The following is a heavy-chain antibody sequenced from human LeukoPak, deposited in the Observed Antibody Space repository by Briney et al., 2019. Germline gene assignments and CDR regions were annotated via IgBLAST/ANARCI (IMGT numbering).Heavy chain of an antibody. CDR2: IIPIFGTA. CDR1: GGTFSSYA. V-gene: IGHV1-69*05. Sequence: SVKVSCKASGGTFSSYAISWVRQAPGQGLEWMGGIIPIFGTANYAQKFQGRVTITTDESTSTAYMELSSLRSEDTAVYYCARVSGWQGYYYYMDVWGKGTTVTASS. D-gene: IGHD5-24*01. CDR3: ARVSGWQGYYYYMDV. J-gene: IGHJ6*03.